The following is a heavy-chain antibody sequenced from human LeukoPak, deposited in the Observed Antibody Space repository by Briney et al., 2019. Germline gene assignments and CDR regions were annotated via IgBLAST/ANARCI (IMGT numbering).Heavy chain of an antibody. V-gene: IGHV3-48*03. CDR3: ARDKTPYCGGDCFAFDV. D-gene: IGHD2-21*02. Sequence: PGGSLRLSCSASGFAVKSYEIDCVRQAPGKGLEWVSYITRSGSTIYYADSVKGRFTISRDNAKNSLYLQINSLRAGDSGRYYCARDKTPYCGGDCFAFDVLGQGTMVTVSS. CDR1: GFAVKSYE. J-gene: IGHJ3*01. CDR2: ITRSGSTI.